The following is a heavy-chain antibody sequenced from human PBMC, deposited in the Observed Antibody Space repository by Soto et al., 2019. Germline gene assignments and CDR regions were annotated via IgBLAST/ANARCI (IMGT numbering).Heavy chain of an antibody. Sequence: PGGSLRLSCVASGFTFSTYSMNWLRQAPGKGLEWVSSISSSSPYISYADSVKGRFTISRDNPKNSLYLQMNSLRAEDTAVYYCARSCGGLNHLAYWGQRSLVTGSA. CDR2: ISSSSPYI. CDR3: ARSCGGLNHLAY. J-gene: IGHJ4*02. CDR1: GFTFSTYS. D-gene: IGHD3-16*01. V-gene: IGHV3-21*01.